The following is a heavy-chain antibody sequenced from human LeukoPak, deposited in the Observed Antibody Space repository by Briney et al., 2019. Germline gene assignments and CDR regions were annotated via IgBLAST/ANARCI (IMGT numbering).Heavy chain of an antibody. D-gene: IGHD3-10*01. CDR2: ISSSSSYI. CDR3: ARIWFGELRVGMDV. J-gene: IGHJ4*02. CDR1: GFTFSSYS. Sequence: GGSLRLSCAASGFTFSSYSMNWVHQAPGKRLEWVSSISSSSSYIYYADSVKGRFTISRDNAKNSLYLQMNSLRAEDTAVYYCARIWFGELRVGMDVWGQGTLVTVSS. V-gene: IGHV3-21*01.